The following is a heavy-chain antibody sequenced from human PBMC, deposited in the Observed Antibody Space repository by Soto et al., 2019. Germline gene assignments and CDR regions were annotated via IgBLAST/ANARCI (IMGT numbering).Heavy chain of an antibody. CDR2: IYYSGST. CDR1: GGSISSYY. Sequence: SETLSLTCTVSGGSISSYYWSWIRPPPGKGLEWIGYIYYSGSTNYNPSLKSRVTISVDTSKNQFSLKLSSVTAADTAVYYCARALSRDSRAFDYWGQGQWSPSPQ. D-gene: IGHD3-16*02. CDR3: ARALSRDSRAFDY. V-gene: IGHV4-59*01. J-gene: IGHJ4*02.